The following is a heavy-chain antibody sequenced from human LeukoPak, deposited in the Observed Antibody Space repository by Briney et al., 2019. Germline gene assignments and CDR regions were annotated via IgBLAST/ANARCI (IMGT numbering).Heavy chain of an antibody. CDR3: ARGLYYYDSSGYYEDY. J-gene: IGHJ4*02. Sequence: ASVKVSCKASGYTFTSYYMHWVRQAPGQGLEWMGIINPSGGSTSYAQKFQGRVTMTRDTSTSTVYMELSSLRSEDTAVYYCARGLYYYDSSGYYEDYWGQGTLVTVSS. V-gene: IGHV1-46*01. CDR1: GYTFTSYY. CDR2: INPSGGST. D-gene: IGHD3-22*01.